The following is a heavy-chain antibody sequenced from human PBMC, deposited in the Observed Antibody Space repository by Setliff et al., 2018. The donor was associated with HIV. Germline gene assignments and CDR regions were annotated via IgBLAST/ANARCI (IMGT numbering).Heavy chain of an antibody. Sequence: ASVKVSCKASGGTFSSYAISWVRQAPGQGLEWMGGIIPIFGTGNYAQKFQGRVTITTDESTSTAYMELTSLRSEDTAVFYCARGGLAYYDSSGNDAFDIWGQGTMVTVSS. CDR3: ARGGLAYYDSSGNDAFDI. V-gene: IGHV1-69*05. J-gene: IGHJ3*02. CDR1: GGTFSSYA. D-gene: IGHD3-22*01. CDR2: IIPIFGTG.